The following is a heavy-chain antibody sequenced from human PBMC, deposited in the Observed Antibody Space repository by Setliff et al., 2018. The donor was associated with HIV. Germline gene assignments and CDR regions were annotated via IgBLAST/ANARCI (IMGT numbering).Heavy chain of an antibody. CDR2: IDWEDDK. CDR1: GFSLTTSGIR. CDR3: ARTYGSASKLDY. J-gene: IGHJ4*02. D-gene: IGHD3-10*01. V-gene: IGHV2-70*04. Sequence: GPTLVHPTQTLTLTCTFSGFSLTTSGIRVTWVRQPPGKALEWLARIDWEDDKFYSTSLKTRLTISKDTSKNQVVLTMTNMGPLDTATYFCARTYGSASKLDYWGPGTLVTVSS.